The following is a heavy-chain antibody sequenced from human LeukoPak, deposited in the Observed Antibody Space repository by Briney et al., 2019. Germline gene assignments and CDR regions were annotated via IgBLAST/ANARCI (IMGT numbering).Heavy chain of an antibody. CDR2: ISYDGSNK. J-gene: IGHJ4*02. CDR3: ARGDYDYVWGSYRLDY. D-gene: IGHD3-16*02. V-gene: IGHV3-30-3*01. CDR1: GFTFSSYA. Sequence: GGSLRLSCAASGFTFSSYAMHWVRQAPGKGLEWVAVISYDGSNKYYADSVKGRFTISRDNSKNTLYLQMNSLRAEDTAVYYCARGDYDYVWGSYRLDYWGQGTLVTVSS.